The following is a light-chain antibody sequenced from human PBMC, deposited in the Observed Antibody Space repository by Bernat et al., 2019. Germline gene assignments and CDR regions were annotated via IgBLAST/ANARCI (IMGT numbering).Light chain of an antibody. V-gene: IGKV1-33*01. J-gene: IGKJ3*01. CDR3: QLYDNLFT. CDR1: QDISNY. Sequence: DIQMTQSPSSLSASVGDRVTITCQASQDISNYLNWYQQKPGKAPKLLIYDASNLKTGVPSRFSGSGSGTDFTFTISSLQPEDIATYYCQLYDNLFTFGPGTKVDIK. CDR2: DAS.